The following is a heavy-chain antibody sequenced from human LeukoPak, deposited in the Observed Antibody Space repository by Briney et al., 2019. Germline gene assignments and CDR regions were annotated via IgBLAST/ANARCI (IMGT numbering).Heavy chain of an antibody. V-gene: IGHV3-30*04. CDR3: AKVGSKVRGVKAYYYMDV. D-gene: IGHD3-10*01. J-gene: IGHJ6*03. Sequence: GGSLRLSCAASGFTFSSYAMHWVRQAPGKGLEWVAVISYDGSNKYYADSVKGRFTISRDNSKNTLYLQMNSLRAEDTAVYYCAKVGSKVRGVKAYYYMDVWGKGTTVTISS. CDR1: GFTFSSYA. CDR2: ISYDGSNK.